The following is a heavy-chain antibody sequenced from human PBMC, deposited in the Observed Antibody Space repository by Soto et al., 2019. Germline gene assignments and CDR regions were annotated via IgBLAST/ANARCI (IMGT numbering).Heavy chain of an antibody. CDR1: GYTLTELS. V-gene: IGHV1-24*01. J-gene: IGHJ6*02. Sequence: ASVKVSCKVSGYTLTELSMHWVRQAPGKGLEWMGGFDPEDGETIYAQKFQGRVTMTEDTSTDTAYMELSSLRSEDTAVYYCATPELTAAGRLYGMDVWGQGTTVTVS. CDR3: ATPELTAAGRLYGMDV. CDR2: FDPEDGET. D-gene: IGHD6-13*01.